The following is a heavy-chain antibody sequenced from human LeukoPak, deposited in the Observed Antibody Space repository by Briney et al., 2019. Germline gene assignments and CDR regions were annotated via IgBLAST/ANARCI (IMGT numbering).Heavy chain of an antibody. CDR1: GFTFSSYW. D-gene: IGHD2-15*01. CDR2: ISGSGGST. Sequence: PGGSLRLSCAASGFTFSSYWMNWARQAPGKGLEWVSAISGSGGSTYYTDSVKGRFTISRDNSKNTLYLQMNSLSAEDTAVYYCASRQAATYNWFDPWGQGTLVTVSS. CDR3: ASRQAATYNWFDP. V-gene: IGHV3-23*01. J-gene: IGHJ5*02.